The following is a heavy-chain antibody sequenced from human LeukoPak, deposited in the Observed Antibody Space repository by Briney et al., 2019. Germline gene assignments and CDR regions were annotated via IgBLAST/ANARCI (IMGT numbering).Heavy chain of an antibody. CDR2: IKQDGSEK. D-gene: IGHD3-3*01. J-gene: IGHJ5*02. CDR1: GFTFSKYW. CDR3: AKTNVEAGVVILLGYNWFDP. V-gene: IGHV3-7*03. Sequence: PGGSLRLSCATSGFTFSKYWMTWVRQAPGKGLEWVANIKQDGSEKGYVDSVKGRFTISRDNAKNSLYLQMNSLRAEDTAVYYCAKTNVEAGVVILLGYNWFDPWGQGTLVTVSS.